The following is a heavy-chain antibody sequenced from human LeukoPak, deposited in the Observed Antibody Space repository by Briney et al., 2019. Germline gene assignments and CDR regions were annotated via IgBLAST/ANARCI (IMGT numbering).Heavy chain of an antibody. J-gene: IGHJ4*02. D-gene: IGHD5-18*01. Sequence: PGESLKISCKGSGYSFTNYWIGWVRQMPGKGLEWMGIIYPGDSDTRYMPSFQGQVTISVDKSINTAYLQWSSLKASDTAMYYCARGMVTRTFVDYWGPGKLVTVSS. CDR1: GYSFTNYW. CDR2: IYPGDSDT. CDR3: ARGMVTRTFVDY. V-gene: IGHV5-51*01.